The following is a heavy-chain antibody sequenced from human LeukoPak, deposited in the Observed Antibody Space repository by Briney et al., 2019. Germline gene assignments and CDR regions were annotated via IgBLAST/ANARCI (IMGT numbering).Heavy chain of an antibody. J-gene: IGHJ4*02. CDR3: AKSAGLPEPEWELLHGFDY. D-gene: IGHD1-26*01. Sequence: PGGSLRLSCAASGFTFSSYGMHWVRQAPGKGLEWVAFIRYDGSNKYYADSVKGRFTISRDNSKNTLYLQMNSLRAEDTAVYYCAKSAGLPEPEWELLHGFDYWGQGTLVTVSS. V-gene: IGHV3-30*02. CDR2: IRYDGSNK. CDR1: GFTFSSYG.